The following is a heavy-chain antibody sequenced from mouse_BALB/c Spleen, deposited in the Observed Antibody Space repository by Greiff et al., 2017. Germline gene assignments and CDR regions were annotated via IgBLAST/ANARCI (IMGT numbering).Heavy chain of an antibody. Sequence: EVQLVESGGGLVQPGGSRKLSCAASGFTFSSFGMHWVRQAPEKGLEWVAYISSGSSTIYYADTVKGRFTISRDNPKNTLFLQMTSLKSEDTALYYCASPLYWGQGTTLTVSS. CDR1: GFTFSSFG. J-gene: IGHJ2*01. CDR3: ASPLY. CDR2: ISSGSSTI. V-gene: IGHV5-17*02.